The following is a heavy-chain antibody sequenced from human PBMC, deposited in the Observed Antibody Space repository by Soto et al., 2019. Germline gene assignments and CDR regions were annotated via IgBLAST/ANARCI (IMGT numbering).Heavy chain of an antibody. D-gene: IGHD6-19*01. Sequence: RASVKVSCKASGYTFTSYAMHWVRQAPGQRLEWMGWINAGNGNTKYSQKFQGRVTITRDTSASTAYMELSSLRSEDTAVYYCARVGAVAGNLGYYYYYGMDVWGQGTTVTVSS. CDR2: INAGNGNT. CDR3: ARVGAVAGNLGYYYYYGMDV. J-gene: IGHJ6*02. V-gene: IGHV1-3*01. CDR1: GYTFTSYA.